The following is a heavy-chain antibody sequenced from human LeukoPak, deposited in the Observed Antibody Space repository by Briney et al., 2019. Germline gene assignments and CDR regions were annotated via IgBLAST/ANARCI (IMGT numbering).Heavy chain of an antibody. J-gene: IGHJ4*02. CDR2: ISGSGAST. V-gene: IGHV3-23*01. Sequence: GGSLRLSCAGSGFTFSSYAMSWVRQAPGKGLEWVSDISGSGASTYYADSVKGRSTISRDNSKNTLYLQMNSLRAEDTAVYYCAKEKTTAGDPPDYWGQGTLVTVSS. CDR3: AKEKTTAGDPPDY. D-gene: IGHD2/OR15-2a*01. CDR1: GFTFSSYA.